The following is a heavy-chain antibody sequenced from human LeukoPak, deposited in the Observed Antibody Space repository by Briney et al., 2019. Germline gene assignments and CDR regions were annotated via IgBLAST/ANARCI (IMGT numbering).Heavy chain of an antibody. CDR1: GFTFSSYS. CDR3: AREKPALTYYYDSSGYYYFDY. CDR2: ISSSSSYI. Sequence: GGSLRLSCAASGFTFSSYSMNWVRQAPGKGLEWVSSISSSSSYIYYADSVKGRFTISRDNAKNSLYLQMNSLRAEDTAVYYCAREKPALTYYYDSSGYYYFDYLGQGTLVTVSS. D-gene: IGHD3-22*01. V-gene: IGHV3-21*01. J-gene: IGHJ4*02.